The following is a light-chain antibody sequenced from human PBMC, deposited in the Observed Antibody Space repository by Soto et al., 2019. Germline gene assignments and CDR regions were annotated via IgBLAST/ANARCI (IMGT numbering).Light chain of an antibody. CDR2: DIS. V-gene: IGKV3-11*01. Sequence: DIVWTQSPDTLSLSPGGRATLSCRASQSVSSNLAWYQQKPGQAPRLLIYDISARATGIPTRFSGSGSGTDFTLTISSLEPEDFAVYYCQQRSNLWTFGQGTKVDIK. J-gene: IGKJ1*01. CDR3: QQRSNLWT. CDR1: QSVSSN.